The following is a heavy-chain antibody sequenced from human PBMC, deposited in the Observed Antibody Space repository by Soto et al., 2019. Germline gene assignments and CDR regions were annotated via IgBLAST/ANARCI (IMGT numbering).Heavy chain of an antibody. CDR3: ARLGGTGSSRDRRFDP. Sequence: SVTLSLTCTVSGGSISSSSYYWGWIRQPPGKGLEWIGSIYYSGSTYYNPSLKSRVTISVDTSKNQFSLKLSSVTAADTAVYYCARLGGTGSSRDRRFDPWGQGTLVTVSS. CDR1: GGSISSSSYY. V-gene: IGHV4-39*01. J-gene: IGHJ5*02. CDR2: IYYSGST. D-gene: IGHD6-13*01.